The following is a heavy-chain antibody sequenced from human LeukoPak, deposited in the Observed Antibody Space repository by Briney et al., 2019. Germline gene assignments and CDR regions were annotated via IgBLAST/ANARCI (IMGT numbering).Heavy chain of an antibody. J-gene: IGHJ4*02. CDR3: ARAEEKFSTSWHIGPLDY. Sequence: SGTLSLTCTVSGVSISSYYWNWIRQTPGKGLEWIGYIYNSVTTHYSPSLKSRVTMSIDTSKNQFSLNLNSVTAADTAVYYCARAEEKFSTSWHIGPLDYWGQGALVTVSS. CDR1: GVSISSYY. V-gene: IGHV4-59*01. D-gene: IGHD6-13*01. CDR2: IYNSVTT.